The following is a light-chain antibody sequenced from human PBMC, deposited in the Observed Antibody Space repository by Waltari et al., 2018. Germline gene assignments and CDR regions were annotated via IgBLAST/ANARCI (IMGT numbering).Light chain of an antibody. CDR3: QQRSNWPIT. V-gene: IGKV3-11*01. CDR1: QSVSRY. J-gene: IGKJ5*01. Sequence: EIVLTQSPATLSLSPGERATLSCRASQSVSRYFAWYQKKPGQAPRLLIYDASNRATGIPARFSGSGSGTDFTLTISSLEPEDFAVYYCQQRSNWPITFGQGTRLEIK. CDR2: DAS.